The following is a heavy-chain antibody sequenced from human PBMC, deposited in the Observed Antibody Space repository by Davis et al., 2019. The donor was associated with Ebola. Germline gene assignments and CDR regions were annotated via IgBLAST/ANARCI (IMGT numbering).Heavy chain of an antibody. Sequence: GGSLRLSCAGSGFTFSDFALSWVRQAPGKGLEWVSAITGSGRTTAYAASVKGLFTISRDNSKNTLYLQMNSLKTEDTAVYYCICSQQPFDYWGQGTLVTVSS. V-gene: IGHV3-23*01. CDR2: ITGSGRTT. J-gene: IGHJ4*02. D-gene: IGHD3-10*02. CDR3: ICSQQPFDY. CDR1: GFTFSDFA.